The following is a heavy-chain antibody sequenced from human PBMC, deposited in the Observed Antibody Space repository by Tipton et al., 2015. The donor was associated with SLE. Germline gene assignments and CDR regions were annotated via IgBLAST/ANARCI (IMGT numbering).Heavy chain of an antibody. CDR3: ARVARDGYKSGFDY. CDR2: IYYSGST. J-gene: IGHJ4*02. V-gene: IGHV4-59*01. D-gene: IGHD5-24*01. CDR1: GGSISSYY. Sequence: TLSLTCTVSGGSISSYYWSWIRQPPGKGLEWIGYIYYSGSTNYNPSLKSRVTISVDTSKNQFSLKLSSATAADTAVYYCARVARDGYKSGFDYWGQGTLVTVSS.